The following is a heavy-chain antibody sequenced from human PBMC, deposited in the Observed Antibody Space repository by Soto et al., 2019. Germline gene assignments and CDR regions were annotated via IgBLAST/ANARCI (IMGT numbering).Heavy chain of an antibody. Sequence: SETLSLTCAVYGGSFSGYYWNWIRQPPGKGLEWIGEINHSGSTNYNPSLKSRVTISVDTSKNQFSLKLSSVTAADTAVYYCARGRYCSSTSCYTKYYYYYGMDVWGQGTTVTVS. D-gene: IGHD2-2*02. CDR1: GGSFSGYY. CDR2: INHSGST. V-gene: IGHV4-34*01. J-gene: IGHJ6*02. CDR3: ARGRYCSSTSCYTKYYYYYGMDV.